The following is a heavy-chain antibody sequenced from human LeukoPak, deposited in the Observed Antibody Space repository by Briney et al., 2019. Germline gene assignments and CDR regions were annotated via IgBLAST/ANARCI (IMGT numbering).Heavy chain of an antibody. V-gene: IGHV3-43*02. CDR2: ISGDGGST. CDR1: GFSFDDYA. J-gene: IGHJ4*02. Sequence: AGGSLRLSCAASGFSFDDYAMLWVRQGPGKGLEWVSLISGDGGSTYYGDSVKGRFTISRDNSKNSLYLEMNSLKIEDTGLYSCAKDKGDGEYVDYWGQGILVTVSS. D-gene: IGHD5-24*01. CDR3: AKDKGDGEYVDY.